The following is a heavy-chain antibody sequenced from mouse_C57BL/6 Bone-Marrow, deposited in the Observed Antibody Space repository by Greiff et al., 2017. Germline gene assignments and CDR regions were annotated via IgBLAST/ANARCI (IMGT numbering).Heavy chain of an antibody. CDR2: ISSGGDYI. CDR1: GFTFSSYA. D-gene: IGHD2-4*01. Sequence: DVMLVESGEGLVKPGGSLKLSCAASGFTFSSYAMSWVRQTPEKRLEWVAYISSGGDYIYYADTVKGRFTISRDNARNTLYLQMSSLKSEDTAMYYSTREGEDYYYDGYYYAMDYWGQGTSVTVSS. J-gene: IGHJ4*01. CDR3: TREGEDYYYDGYYYAMDY. V-gene: IGHV5-9-1*02.